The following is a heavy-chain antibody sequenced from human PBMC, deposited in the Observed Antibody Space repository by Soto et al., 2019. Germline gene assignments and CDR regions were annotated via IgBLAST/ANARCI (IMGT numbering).Heavy chain of an antibody. D-gene: IGHD2-15*01. CDR1: GFTFSDYY. J-gene: IGHJ6*02. CDR3: ARAHHCSGGSCYPGGMDV. V-gene: IGHV3-11*01. CDR2: ISSSISTI. Sequence: QVQLVESGGGLVKPGGSLRLSCAASGFTFSDYYMSWIRQAPGKGLEWVSYISSSISTIYYADSVKGRFTISRDNAKNSLYLQMNSLRAEDTAVYYGARAHHCSGGSCYPGGMDVWGQGTTVTVSS.